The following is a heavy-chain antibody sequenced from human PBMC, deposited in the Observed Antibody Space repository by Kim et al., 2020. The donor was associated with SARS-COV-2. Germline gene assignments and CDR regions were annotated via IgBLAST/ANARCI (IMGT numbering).Heavy chain of an antibody. V-gene: IGHV3-7*03. CDR3: VTPSPGSLQRFYY. CDR2: IKQDGSQK. D-gene: IGHD2-15*01. Sequence: GGSLRLSCAASGADSGFIFGSYWMTWVRQVPGKGLEWVANIKQDGSQKYYVDSVKGRFTISRDDAKNSVYLQMNSLRAEDTAGYYCVTPSPGSLQRFYY. J-gene: IGHJ4*01. CDR1: GADSGFIFGSYW.